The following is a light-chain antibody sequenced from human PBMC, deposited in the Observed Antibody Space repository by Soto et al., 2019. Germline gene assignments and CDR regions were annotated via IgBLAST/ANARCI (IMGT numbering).Light chain of an antibody. CDR2: GIS. CDR1: QSISSSY. CDR3: QQYGTSPGT. Sequence: EIVLTQSPGTLSLSPGERATLSCRASQSISSSYLAWYQQKPGQAPRLLIYGISSRATGIPDRFSGSGSGTDFTLTISGLQPEDFAVYYCQQYGTSPGTFGQGTKVDIK. V-gene: IGKV3-20*01. J-gene: IGKJ1*01.